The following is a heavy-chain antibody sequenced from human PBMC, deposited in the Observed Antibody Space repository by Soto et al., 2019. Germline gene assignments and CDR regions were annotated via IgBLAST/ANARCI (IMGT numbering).Heavy chain of an antibody. CDR2: IYYSGST. J-gene: IGHJ5*02. V-gene: IGHV4-31*03. CDR3: ARGVRGAANWFDP. Sequence: SETLSLTGTVSSGSISRCGYYWSWIRQHPGKGLEWIGYIYYSGSTYYNPSLKSRVTISVDTSKNQFSLKLSSVTAADTAVYYCARGVRGAANWFDPWGKDTLVILSS. CDR1: SGSISRCGYY. D-gene: IGHD3-10*02.